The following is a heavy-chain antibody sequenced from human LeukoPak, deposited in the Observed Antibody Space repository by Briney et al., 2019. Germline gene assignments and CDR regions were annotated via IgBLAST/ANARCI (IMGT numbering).Heavy chain of an antibody. CDR3: AREKVAAAGQTYYFDY. J-gene: IGHJ4*02. Sequence: PGGSLRLSCAASGFTFSSYAMHWVRQAPGKGLEWVAVISYDGSNKYYADSVKGRFTISRDNSKNTLYLQMNSLRAEDTAVYYCAREKVAAAGQTYYFDYWGQGTLVTVSS. D-gene: IGHD6-13*01. CDR1: GFTFSSYA. V-gene: IGHV3-30*04. CDR2: ISYDGSNK.